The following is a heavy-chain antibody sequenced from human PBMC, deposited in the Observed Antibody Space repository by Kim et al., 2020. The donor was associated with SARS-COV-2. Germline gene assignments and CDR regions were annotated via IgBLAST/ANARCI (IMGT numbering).Heavy chain of an antibody. CDR2: IIPILGIA. CDR3: ARGESYSGYDLPTPGYYYYYMDG. V-gene: IGHV1-69*04. D-gene: IGHD5-12*01. J-gene: IGHJ6*03. Sequence: SVKVSCKASVGTFSSYAISWVRQAPGQGLEWMGRIIPILGIANYAQKFQGRVTITADKSTSTAYMELSSLRSEDTAVDYCARGESYSGYDLPTPGYYYYYMDGWGRGSTVTVSS. CDR1: VGTFSSYA.